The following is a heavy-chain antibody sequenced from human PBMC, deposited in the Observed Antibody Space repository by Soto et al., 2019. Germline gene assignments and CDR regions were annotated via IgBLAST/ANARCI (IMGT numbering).Heavy chain of an antibody. CDR2: IYHSGST. V-gene: IGHV4-4*02. D-gene: IGHD3-22*01. CDR3: ARATYYDSSGYYYYYYYGMDV. Sequence: SETLSLTCAVSGGSISSSNWWRWVRQPPGKGLEWIGEIYHSGSTNYNPSLKSRVTISVDKSKNQFSLKLSSVTAADTAVYYCARATYYDSSGYYYYYYYGMDVWGQGRTVTVSS. J-gene: IGHJ6*02. CDR1: GGSISSSNW.